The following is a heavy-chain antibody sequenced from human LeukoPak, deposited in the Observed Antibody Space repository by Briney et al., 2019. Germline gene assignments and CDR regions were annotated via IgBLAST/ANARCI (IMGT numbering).Heavy chain of an antibody. CDR1: GGSISSYY. CDR2: IYYSGST. V-gene: IGHV4-59*01. CDR3: ARVPAYYDSSGPVSPFDY. Sequence: SETLSLTCTVSGGSISSYYWSWIRQPPGKGLEWIGYIYYSGSTNYNPSLKSRVTISVDTSKNQFSLKLSSVTAADTAVYYCARVPAYYDSSGPVSPFDYWGQGTLVTVSS. J-gene: IGHJ4*02. D-gene: IGHD3-22*01.